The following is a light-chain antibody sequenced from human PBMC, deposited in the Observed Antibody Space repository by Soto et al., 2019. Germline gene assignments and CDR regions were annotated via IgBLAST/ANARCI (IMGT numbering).Light chain of an antibody. Sequence: DIQMTQSPSSLSASVGDGVTITCRASQGISNYLAWYQMQPGKAPKLLIYAASTLHSGVPSRFSGSGSGTDFTLTITSLQPEDVATYYCQKFDGAPWTFGQGTKVEIK. CDR1: QGISNY. CDR2: AAS. V-gene: IGKV1-27*01. CDR3: QKFDGAPWT. J-gene: IGKJ1*01.